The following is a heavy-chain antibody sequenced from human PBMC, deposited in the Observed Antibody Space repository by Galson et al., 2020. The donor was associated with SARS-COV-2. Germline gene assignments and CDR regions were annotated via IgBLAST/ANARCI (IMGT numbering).Heavy chain of an antibody. CDR1: GFTFRDHW. CDR2: IRGDGRYS. D-gene: IGHD3-16*01. V-gene: IGHV3-74*01. CDR3: GRDHYGYNSLDN. Sequence: GGSLRLSCAASGFTFRDHWMHWVRQVPGKGLVWLSRIRGDGRYSDYADSVKGRFTISRDNARNTLYLQMSSLRVEDTAVYFCGRDHYGYNSLDNWGQGTLIT. J-gene: IGHJ5*02.